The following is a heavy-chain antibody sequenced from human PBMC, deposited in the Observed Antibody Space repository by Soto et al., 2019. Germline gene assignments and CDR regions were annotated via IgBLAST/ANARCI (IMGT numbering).Heavy chain of an antibody. V-gene: IGHV2-70*04. J-gene: IGHJ5*02. CDR3: ARSIVAAGNRWFDP. D-gene: IGHD6-13*01. Sequence: GSGPTLVNPTQTLTLTCTFSGFSLSTSGMRVSWIRQPPGKALEWLARIDWDDDKLYSTSLKTRLTISKDTSKNQVVLTMTNMAPVDTATYYCARSIVAAGNRWFDPWGQGTLVTVSS. CDR1: GFSLSTSGMR. CDR2: IDWDDDK.